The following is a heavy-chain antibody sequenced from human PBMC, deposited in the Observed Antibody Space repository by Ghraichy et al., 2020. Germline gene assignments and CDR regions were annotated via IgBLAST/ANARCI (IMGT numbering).Heavy chain of an antibody. Sequence: SQTLSLTCAVYGGSFSGYYWSWIRQPPGKGLEWIGEINHSGSTNYNQSLKSRVTISVDTSKNQFSLKLSSVTAADTAVYYCARPAAAGRDDYWGQGTLVTVSS. CDR1: GGSFSGYY. D-gene: IGHD6-13*01. CDR3: ARPAAAGRDDY. V-gene: IGHV4-34*01. CDR2: INHSGST. J-gene: IGHJ4*02.